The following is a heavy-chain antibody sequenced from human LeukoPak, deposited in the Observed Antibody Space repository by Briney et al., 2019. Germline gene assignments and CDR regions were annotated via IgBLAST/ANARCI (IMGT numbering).Heavy chain of an antibody. V-gene: IGHV1-46*01. CDR3: ARGGCSSTSCYQAALDY. J-gene: IGHJ4*02. CDR1: GYTFTSYY. Sequence: ASVKVSCKASGYTFTSYYTHWVRQAPGQGLEWMGIINPSGGSTSYAQKFQGRVTMTRDTSTSTVYMELSSLRSEDTAVYYCARGGCSSTSCYQAALDYWGQGTLVTVSS. CDR2: INPSGGST. D-gene: IGHD2-2*01.